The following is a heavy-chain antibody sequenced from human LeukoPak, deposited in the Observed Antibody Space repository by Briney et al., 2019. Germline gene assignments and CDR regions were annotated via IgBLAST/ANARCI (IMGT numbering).Heavy chain of an antibody. J-gene: IGHJ4*02. CDR1: GYSISSGYY. Sequence: SETLSLTCTVSGYSISSGYYWGWIRQPPGKGLEWIGYIYQSGSTYYNPSLKSRVTISVDRSKNQFSLKLSSVTAADTAVYYCARAHCSSTGCYTGGYYFDYWGQGTLVTVSS. CDR3: ARAHCSSTGCYTGGYYFDY. D-gene: IGHD2-2*02. V-gene: IGHV4-38-2*02. CDR2: IYQSGST.